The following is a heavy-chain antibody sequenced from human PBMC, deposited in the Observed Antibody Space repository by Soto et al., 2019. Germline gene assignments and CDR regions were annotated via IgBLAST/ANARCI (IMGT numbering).Heavy chain of an antibody. D-gene: IGHD1-7*01. CDR2: INPNSGGT. J-gene: IGHJ6*02. Sequence: ASVKVSCKASGYTFTGYYMHWVRQAPGQGLEWMGWINPNSGGTNYAQKFQGWVTMTRDTSISTAYMELSRLRSDDTAVYYCARDFAELPPFFGMDVWGQGTTLTVSS. CDR1: GYTFTGYY. V-gene: IGHV1-2*04. CDR3: ARDFAELPPFFGMDV.